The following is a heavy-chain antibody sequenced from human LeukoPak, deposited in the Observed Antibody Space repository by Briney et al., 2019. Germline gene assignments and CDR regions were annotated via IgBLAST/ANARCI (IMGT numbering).Heavy chain of an antibody. Sequence: SETLSLTCTVSSGSISSSSYYWGWIRQPPGKGLEWIGTIYYSGSTYYNPSLKSRVTISVDTSKNQFSLKLSSVTAADTAVYYCARKYSSGWQEDYWGQGTLVTVSS. V-gene: IGHV4-39*07. J-gene: IGHJ4*02. CDR2: IYYSGST. CDR1: SGSISSSSYY. CDR3: ARKYSSGWQEDY. D-gene: IGHD6-19*01.